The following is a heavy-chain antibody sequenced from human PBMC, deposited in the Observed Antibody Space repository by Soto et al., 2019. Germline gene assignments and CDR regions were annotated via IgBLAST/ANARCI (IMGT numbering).Heavy chain of an antibody. CDR1: GFSFSDYA. CDR2: ISGNGGTT. D-gene: IGHD6-19*01. J-gene: IGHJ4*02. CDR3: AKEPLAQGSGWYADH. Sequence: EVQLLESGGGLVQPGGSLRLSCAASGFSFSDYAMSWVRQAPGKGLEWVSAISGNGGTTYYADSVKGRFTISRDNHKNTLYLQMNSLGDEDTAVYYCAKEPLAQGSGWYADHWGQGTLVTVSS. V-gene: IGHV3-23*01.